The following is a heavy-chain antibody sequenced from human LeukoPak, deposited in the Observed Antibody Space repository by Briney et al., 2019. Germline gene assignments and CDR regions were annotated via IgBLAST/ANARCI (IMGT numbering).Heavy chain of an antibody. J-gene: IGHJ4*02. CDR1: GYTFTSYG. D-gene: IGHD2-2*01. V-gene: IGHV1-18*01. CDR2: ISAYNGNT. CDR3: ARDSGGGYCSSTSCYGPYY. Sequence: RASVKVSCKASGYTFTSYGISWVRQAPGQGLEWMGWISAYNGNTNYAQKLQGRVTMTTDTSTSTAYMELRSLRSDDTAVYYCARDSGGGYCSSTSCYGPYYWGQGTLVTVSS.